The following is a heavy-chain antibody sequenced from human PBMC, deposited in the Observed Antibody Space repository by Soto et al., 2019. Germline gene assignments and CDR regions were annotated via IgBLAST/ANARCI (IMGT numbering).Heavy chain of an antibody. Sequence: PGGSLRLSCAASGFTFSSYAMSWVRQAPGKGLEWVSAISGSGGSTYYADSVKGRFTISRDNSKNTLYLQMNSLRAEDTAVYYCAKDYLLRIVGANYYFHYWGQGTLVTVSS. D-gene: IGHD1-26*01. CDR2: ISGSGGST. CDR1: GFTFSSYA. CDR3: AKDYLLRIVGANYYFHY. J-gene: IGHJ4*02. V-gene: IGHV3-23*01.